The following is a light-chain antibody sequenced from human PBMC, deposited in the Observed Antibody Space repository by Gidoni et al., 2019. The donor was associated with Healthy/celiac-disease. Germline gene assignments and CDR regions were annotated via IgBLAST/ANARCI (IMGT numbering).Light chain of an antibody. CDR3: QQYYSTPYT. CDR2: WAS. V-gene: IGKV4-1*01. CDR1: QRVLYSSNHKNY. J-gene: IGKJ2*01. Sequence: DIVMPQSPDSLAGSLGERATINCKSSQRVLYSSNHKNYLAWYQQKPGQPPKLLIYWASTRESGVPDRFSGSGSGTDFTLTISSLQAEDVAVYYCQQYYSTPYTFGQGTKLEIK.